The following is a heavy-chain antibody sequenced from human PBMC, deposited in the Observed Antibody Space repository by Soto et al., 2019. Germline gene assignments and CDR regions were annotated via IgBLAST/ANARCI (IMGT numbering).Heavy chain of an antibody. CDR2: IIPIFGTA. D-gene: IGHD2-2*01. CDR1: GGTFSSYA. V-gene: IGHV1-69*12. CDR3: ARHVPAAGYYYGMDV. J-gene: IGHJ6*02. Sequence: QVQLVQSGAEVKKPGSSVKVSCQASGGTFSSYAISWVRQAPGQGLEWMGGIIPIFGTANYAQKFQGIVTITADEATSTAYMELSSLIYEDTAVYYCARHVPAAGYYYGMDVWGQGTTVTVSS.